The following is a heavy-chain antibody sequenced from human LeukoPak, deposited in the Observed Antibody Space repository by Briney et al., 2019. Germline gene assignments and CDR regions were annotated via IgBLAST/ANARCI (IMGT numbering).Heavy chain of an antibody. J-gene: IGHJ4*02. CDR1: GFTFTSSA. CDR3: AAAEGYSSGWELDY. D-gene: IGHD6-19*01. V-gene: IGHV1-58*02. CDR2: IVVGSGNT. Sequence: SVKVSCKASGFTFTSSAMQWVRQARGQRLEWIGWIVVGSGNTNYVQKFQERVTITRDMSTSTAYMELSSLRSEDTAVYYCAAAEGYSSGWELDYWGQGALVTVSS.